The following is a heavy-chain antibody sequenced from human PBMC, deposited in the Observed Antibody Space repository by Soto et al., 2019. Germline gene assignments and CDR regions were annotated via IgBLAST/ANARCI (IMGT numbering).Heavy chain of an antibody. V-gene: IGHV3-30*18. D-gene: IGHD2-2*03. CDR1: GFAFSSYG. CDR2: ISYDGSNK. J-gene: IGHJ6*02. CDR3: AKDGYCRSTSCYVYYYYYGTDV. Sequence: PGGSLRLSCAASGFAFSSYGMHWVRQAPGKGLEWVAVISYDGSNKYYADSVKGRFTISRDNSKNTLYLQMNSLRAEDTAVYYCAKDGYCRSTSCYVYYYYYGTDVWGQGTTVTVSS.